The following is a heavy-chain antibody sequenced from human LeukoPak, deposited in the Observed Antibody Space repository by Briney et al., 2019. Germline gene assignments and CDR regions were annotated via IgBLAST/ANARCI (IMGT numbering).Heavy chain of an antibody. CDR3: ARAGGYCSGGSCYGDYFDY. Sequence: SETLSLTCTVSGGSISSGGYYWSWIRRHPGKGLEWIEYIYYSGSTYYNPSLKSRVTISVDTSKNQFSLKLSSVTAADTAVYYCARAGGYCSGGSCYGDYFDYWGQGSLVTDSS. D-gene: IGHD2-15*01. J-gene: IGHJ4*02. V-gene: IGHV4-31*03. CDR2: IYYSGST. CDR1: GGSISSGGYY.